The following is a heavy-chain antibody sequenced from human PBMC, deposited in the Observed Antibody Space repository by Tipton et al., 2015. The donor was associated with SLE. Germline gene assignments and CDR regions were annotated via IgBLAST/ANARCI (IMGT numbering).Heavy chain of an antibody. Sequence: SLRLSCAASGFTFSSYAMHWVRQAPGKGLEWVALISYDGSNKYYADSVKGRFTISRDNSKNTLYLQMNSLRAEDTAVYYCAKEPDDYIWGSYRFNWFDPWGQGTLVTVSS. V-gene: IGHV3-30-3*01. J-gene: IGHJ5*02. CDR1: GFTFSSYA. CDR3: AKEPDDYIWGSYRFNWFDP. D-gene: IGHD3-16*02. CDR2: ISYDGSNK.